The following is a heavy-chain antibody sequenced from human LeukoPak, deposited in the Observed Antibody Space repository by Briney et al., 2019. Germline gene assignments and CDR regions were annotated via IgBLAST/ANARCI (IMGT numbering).Heavy chain of an antibody. CDR1: GGSISSGSYY. V-gene: IGHV4-61*02. CDR3: ARGKRLPVAAAGSGRSGHYFDY. Sequence: SETLSLTCTVSGGSISSGSYYWSWLRQPAGKGLEWIGRIYTSGSTNYNPSLKSRVTISVDTSKNQFSLRLTSVTAADTAVFYCARGKRLPVAAAGSGRSGHYFDYWGQGTLATVSS. CDR2: IYTSGST. J-gene: IGHJ4*02. D-gene: IGHD6-13*01.